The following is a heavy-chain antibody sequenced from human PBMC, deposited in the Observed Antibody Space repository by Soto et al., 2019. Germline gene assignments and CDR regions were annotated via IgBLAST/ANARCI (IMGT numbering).Heavy chain of an antibody. D-gene: IGHD1-1*01. CDR3: ARVRHSGYYYYGMDV. J-gene: IGHJ6*02. CDR2: IWYNGSNK. V-gene: IGHV3-33*08. Sequence: GGSLRLSCAASGFTFSDYYMSWIRQAPGKGLEWVSFIWYNGSNKYYADSVKGRLTISRDNSKNTLYLQMNSLRAEDTAVYYCARVRHSGYYYYGMDVWGQGTTVTVSS. CDR1: GFTFSDYY.